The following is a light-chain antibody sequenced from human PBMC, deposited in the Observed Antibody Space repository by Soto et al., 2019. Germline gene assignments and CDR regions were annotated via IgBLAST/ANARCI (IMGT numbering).Light chain of an antibody. CDR1: QGISSA. Sequence: AIQLTQSPSSLSASVGDRVTITCRASQGISSALAWYQQKPGKAPKVLIYDASNLESGVPATFSGSGSGTDFPLTISSLQPEDFATYFCHQYSSYPLTFGGGTKVDIK. V-gene: IGKV1-13*02. CDR3: HQYSSYPLT. J-gene: IGKJ4*01. CDR2: DAS.